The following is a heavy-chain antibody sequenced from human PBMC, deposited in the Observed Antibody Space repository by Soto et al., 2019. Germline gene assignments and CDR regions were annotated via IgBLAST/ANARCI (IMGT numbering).Heavy chain of an antibody. CDR1: GGSISSGDYY. Sequence: QVQLQESGPGLVKPSQTLSLTCTVSGGSISSGDYYWSWIRQPPGKGLEWIGYISYSGSTYYNLSLRSQVSISIDTSKNQFSLRLSSVTAADTAVFYCARGTGVHGSHYFDYWGQGTLVTVSS. D-gene: IGHD3-10*01. V-gene: IGHV4-30-4*01. J-gene: IGHJ4*02. CDR2: ISYSGST. CDR3: ARGTGVHGSHYFDY.